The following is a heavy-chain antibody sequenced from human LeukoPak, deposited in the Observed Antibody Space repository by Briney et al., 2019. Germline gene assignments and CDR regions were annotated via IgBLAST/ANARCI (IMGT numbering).Heavy chain of an antibody. J-gene: IGHJ6*02. D-gene: IGHD5-18*01. CDR3: ARDQIHYYYYGMDV. Sequence: GGSLRLSCAASGFTFSSYSMNWVRQAPGKGLEWVSSISSGSSYIYYADSVKGRFTISRDNAKNSLYLQMNSLRAEDTAVYYCARDQIHYYYYGMDVWGQGTTVTVSS. V-gene: IGHV3-21*01. CDR1: GFTFSSYS. CDR2: ISSGSSYI.